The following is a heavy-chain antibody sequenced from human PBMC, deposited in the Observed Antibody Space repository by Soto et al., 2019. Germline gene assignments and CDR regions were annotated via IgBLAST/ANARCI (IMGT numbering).Heavy chain of an antibody. CDR2: ISYDGSNK. J-gene: IGHJ2*01. CDR3: AKDVLGVGANGAYFDL. D-gene: IGHD1-26*01. Sequence: QVQVVESGGGVVQPGRSLRLSCAASGFTFSNYGMHWVRQAPGKGLEWVAVISYDGSNKYYADSVKGRFTMSRDNSKKKLLLKMNGGRVEDAAVYYWAKDVLGVGANGAYFDLWGRGTLVTFSS. V-gene: IGHV3-30*18. CDR1: GFTFSNYG.